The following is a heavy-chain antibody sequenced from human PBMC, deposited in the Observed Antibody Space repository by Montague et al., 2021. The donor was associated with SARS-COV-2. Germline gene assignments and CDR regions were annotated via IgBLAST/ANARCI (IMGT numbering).Heavy chain of an antibody. CDR3: ARDTSPNFAYYDILAGDYYYRGIDV. Sequence: TLSLTCTVSGGSINSGSYYWGWIRQAAGKGLEWIGRISTSGNTKYNTSLKSRVTISVDTSQNQFSLKMYSVTAADTAVYYCARDTSPNFAYYDILAGDYYYRGIDVWGQGTTVTVSS. V-gene: IGHV4-61*02. J-gene: IGHJ6*02. CDR1: GGSINSGSYY. CDR2: ISTSGNT. D-gene: IGHD3-9*01.